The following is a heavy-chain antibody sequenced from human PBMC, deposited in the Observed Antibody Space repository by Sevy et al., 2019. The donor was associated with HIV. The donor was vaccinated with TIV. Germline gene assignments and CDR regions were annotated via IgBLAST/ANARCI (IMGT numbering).Heavy chain of an antibody. Sequence: GGSLRLSCEASGFTVSGNYMAWVRLAPGKGLEWVSLIDSGESTYYAHSRRGGLTIARENAKNALYLQMNPLRAEDTVEYFCARDRYYDASGYYYYYYGMDVWGQGTTVTVSS. D-gene: IGHD3-22*01. V-gene: IGHV3-66*01. CDR2: IDSGEST. CDR1: GFTVSGNY. J-gene: IGHJ6*02. CDR3: ARDRYYDASGYYYYYYGMDV.